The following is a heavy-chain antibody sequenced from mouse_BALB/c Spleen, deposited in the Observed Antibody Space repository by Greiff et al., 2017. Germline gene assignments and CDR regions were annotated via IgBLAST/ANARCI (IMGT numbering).Heavy chain of an antibody. CDR3: GVHYGDAGMDY. V-gene: IGHV5-6*03. CDR2: ISSGGSNT. CDR1: GFTFSSYG. D-gene: IGHD2-13*01. Sequence: EVKLVESGGGLVKPGGSLKLSCAASGFTFSSYGMSWVCQTPDKRLEWVATISSGGSNTYYPDTVKGRFTISRDNAKNTLFLRMISLKAEDTAMYDCGVHYGDAGMDYWGQGTSVTVS. J-gene: IGHJ4*01.